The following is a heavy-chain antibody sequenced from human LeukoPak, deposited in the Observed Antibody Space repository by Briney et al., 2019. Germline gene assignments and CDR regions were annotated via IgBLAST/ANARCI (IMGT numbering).Heavy chain of an antibody. CDR1: GGTFSSYA. CDR2: IIPIFGAA. D-gene: IGHD2-15*01. CDR3: AVHVCSGGSCYSEDYGMDV. V-gene: IGHV1-69*13. J-gene: IGHJ6*04. Sequence: SVKVSCKASGGTFSSYAISWVRQAPGQGLEWMGGIIPIFGAANYAQKFQGRVTITADESTSTAYMELSSLRSEDTAVYYCAVHVCSGGSCYSEDYGMDVWGKGTTVTVSS.